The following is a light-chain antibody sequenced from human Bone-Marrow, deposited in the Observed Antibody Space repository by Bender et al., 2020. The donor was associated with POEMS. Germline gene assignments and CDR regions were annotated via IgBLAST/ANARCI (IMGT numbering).Light chain of an antibody. J-gene: IGLJ3*02. CDR1: SSNIGCNT. Sequence: QTVLIQPPSASGTPGPRDTISCSGSSSNIGCNTVEWYQQLPGTAPRLLIHTDSQRPSGVPDRFSGSKSGTSASLAISGLQSDDEADYHCEACDGSLNGPVFGGGTKLTVL. CDR3: EACDGSLNGPV. V-gene: IGLV1-44*01. CDR2: TDS.